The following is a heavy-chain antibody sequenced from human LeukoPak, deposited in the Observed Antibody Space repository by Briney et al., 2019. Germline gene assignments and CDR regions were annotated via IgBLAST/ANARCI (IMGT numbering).Heavy chain of an antibody. CDR2: IYPGDSDT. J-gene: IGHJ5*02. V-gene: IGHV5-51*01. CDR3: ARRITSNWFDT. CDR1: GYSFTNYW. Sequence: GESLKISCKGSGYSFTNYWIGWVRQMPGKGLDWMGIIYPGDSDTRYSPSFQGQVTISADKSISTAYLQWSSLKASDTAMYYCARRITSNWFDTWGQGTLVTVSS.